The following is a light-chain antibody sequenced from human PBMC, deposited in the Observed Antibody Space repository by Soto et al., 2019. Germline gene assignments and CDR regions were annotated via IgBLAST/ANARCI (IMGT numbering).Light chain of an antibody. CDR2: EVS. J-gene: IGLJ2*01. Sequence: QCALTQPPSGSGSPGQSVTISCTGTSSDVGGYNYVSWYQQHPGKAPKLMISEVSKRPSGVPDRFSGSKSGNTASLTVSGLQAEDEADYYCSSFAGNNNLVFGGGTKVTVL. CDR1: SSDVGGYNY. CDR3: SSFAGNNNLV. V-gene: IGLV2-8*01.